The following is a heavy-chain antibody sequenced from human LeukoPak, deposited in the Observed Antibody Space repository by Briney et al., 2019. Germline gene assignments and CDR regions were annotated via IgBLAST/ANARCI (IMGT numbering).Heavy chain of an antibody. V-gene: IGHV1-2*02. D-gene: IGHD3-10*01. CDR1: GYTFTGYY. CDR2: INPNSGGT. Sequence: ASVKVSCKASGYTFTGYYMHWVRKAPGQGLEWMGWINPNSGGTNYAQKFQGRVTMTRDTSISTAYTELSRMRSDAKAVYYCARDQGTRSRSDAFDIWGQGTMVTVSS. CDR3: ARDQGTRSRSDAFDI. J-gene: IGHJ3*02.